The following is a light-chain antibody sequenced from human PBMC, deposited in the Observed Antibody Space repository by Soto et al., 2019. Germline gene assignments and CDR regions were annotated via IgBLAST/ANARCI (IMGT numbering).Light chain of an antibody. CDR3: GTWDSSLSAVL. V-gene: IGLV1-51*01. J-gene: IGLJ3*02. CDR1: NSNVGNNY. CDR2: DNT. Sequence: QSALTQPPSVSATPGQKVTISCSGSNSNVGNNYVSWYQQLPGAAPRLLIFDNTKRPSGIPDRLSGSKSGTSATLGITGLQTGDEADYYCGTWDSSLSAVLFGGGTKLTVL.